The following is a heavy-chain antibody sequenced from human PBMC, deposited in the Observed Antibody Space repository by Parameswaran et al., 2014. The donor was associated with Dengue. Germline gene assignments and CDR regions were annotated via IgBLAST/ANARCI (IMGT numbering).Heavy chain of an antibody. D-gene: IGHD2-2*02. Sequence: WIRQPPGKGLEWVSYISSSSSTIYYADSVKGRFTISRDNAKNSLYLQMNSLRDEDTAVYYCARDWTSCSSTSCYMGGYYYMDVWGKGTTVTVSS. CDR2: ISSSSSTI. CDR3: ARDWTSCSSTSCYMGGYYYMDV. V-gene: IGHV3-48*02. J-gene: IGHJ6*03.